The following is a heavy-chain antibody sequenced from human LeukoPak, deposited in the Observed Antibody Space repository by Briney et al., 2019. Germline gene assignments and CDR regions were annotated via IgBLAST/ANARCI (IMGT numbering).Heavy chain of an antibody. J-gene: IGHJ6*03. Sequence: GGSLRLSCAASGFTFTTYSMTWVRQAPGKGLEWVSIISSGSSAIFSADALKGRFTISRDDAKNLLYLDMNSLRAEDTAVYYCASGGDYVSAYYYYYMDVWGKGTTVTVSS. V-gene: IGHV3-21*01. CDR1: GFTFTTYS. CDR3: ASGGDYVSAYYYYYMDV. D-gene: IGHD4-17*01. CDR2: ISSGSSAI.